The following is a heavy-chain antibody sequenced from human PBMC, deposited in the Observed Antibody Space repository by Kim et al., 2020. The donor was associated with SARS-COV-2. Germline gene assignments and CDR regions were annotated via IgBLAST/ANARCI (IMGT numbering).Heavy chain of an antibody. CDR2: IYHSGST. V-gene: IGHV4-30-2*01. J-gene: IGHJ4*02. CDR3: ARGYYDAFDY. D-gene: IGHD3-3*01. Sequence: SEILSLTCAVSGGSISSCGYSWSWIRQPPGKGLEWIVYIYHSGSTYYNPSLKSRVTKSVDRSKNQFSLKLSSVTAADTAVYYCARGYYDAFDYWGQGTLVTVSS. CDR1: GGSISSCGYS.